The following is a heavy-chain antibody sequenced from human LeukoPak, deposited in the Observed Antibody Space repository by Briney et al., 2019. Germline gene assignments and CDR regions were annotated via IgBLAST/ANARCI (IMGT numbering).Heavy chain of an antibody. V-gene: IGHV3-30*02. CDR2: IRYDGSNK. Sequence: GGSLRLSCAASGYTFSRHGIHWVRQAPGKGLEWVAFIRYDGSNKYYADSVKGRFTISRDDSKNTLYLQMNSLRAEDTAVYYCAKGSFYCNGNSCPQYYYYMDVWGKRTTVTVSS. CDR3: AKGSFYCNGNSCPQYYYYMDV. D-gene: IGHD2-2*01. CDR1: GYTFSRHG. J-gene: IGHJ6*03.